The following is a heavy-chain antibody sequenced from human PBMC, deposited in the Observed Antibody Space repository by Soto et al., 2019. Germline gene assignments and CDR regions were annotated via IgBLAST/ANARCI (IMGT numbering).Heavy chain of an antibody. V-gene: IGHV1-8*01. J-gene: IGHJ4*02. CDR2: MNPNSGNT. CDR1: GYTFTSYY. D-gene: IGHD3-22*01. Sequence: SFKVSFKASGYTFTSYYINWVRQATGQGLEWMGWMNPNSGNTGYAQKFQGRVTMTRNTSISTAYMELSSLRSEDTAVYYCATDHYYDSSGYHDYWGQGTLVTVSS. CDR3: ATDHYYDSSGYHDY.